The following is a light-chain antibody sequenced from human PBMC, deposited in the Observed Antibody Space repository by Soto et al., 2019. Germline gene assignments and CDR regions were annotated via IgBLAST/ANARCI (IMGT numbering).Light chain of an antibody. J-gene: IGKJ3*01. CDR1: QSVSSY. CDR3: QQRSNWPPLLT. Sequence: EIVLTQSPATLSLSPGERATLSCRASQSVSSYLAWYQQKPGQAPRLLIYDASNRATGIPARFSGSGSGTDFTLTISSLDPEDFAVYYCQQRSNWPPLLTFGPGTKVDIK. V-gene: IGKV3-11*01. CDR2: DAS.